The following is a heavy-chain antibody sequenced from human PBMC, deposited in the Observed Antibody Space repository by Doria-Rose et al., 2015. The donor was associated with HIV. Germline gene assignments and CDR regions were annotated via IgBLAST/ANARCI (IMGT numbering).Heavy chain of an antibody. CDR3: ARNGFVVDDAFDI. Sequence: QGLEWMGWMNPNSGNTGYAQKFQGRVTMTRNTSISTAYMELSSLRSEDTAVYYCARNGFVVDDAFDIWGQGTMVTVSS. D-gene: IGHD2-15*01. J-gene: IGHJ3*02. V-gene: IGHV1-8*01. CDR2: MNPNSGNT.